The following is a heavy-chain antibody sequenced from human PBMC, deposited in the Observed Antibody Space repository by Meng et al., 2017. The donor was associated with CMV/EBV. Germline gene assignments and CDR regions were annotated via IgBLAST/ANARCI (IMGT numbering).Heavy chain of an antibody. V-gene: IGHV3-23*01. Sequence: CGFTFSSYAMSWVRQAPGKGLEWVSAISGSGGSTYYADSVKGRFTISRDNSKNTLYLQMNSLRAEDTAVYYCAKDRAAVGYKGSDYWGQGTLVTVSS. D-gene: IGHD6-13*01. CDR3: AKDRAAVGYKGSDY. CDR2: ISGSGGST. CDR1: GFTFSSYA. J-gene: IGHJ4*02.